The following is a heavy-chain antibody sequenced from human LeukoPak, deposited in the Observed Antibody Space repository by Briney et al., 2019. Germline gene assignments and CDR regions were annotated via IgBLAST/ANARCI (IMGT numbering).Heavy chain of an antibody. D-gene: IGHD5-12*01. V-gene: IGHV4-4*07. J-gene: IGHJ4*02. Sequence: PSETLSLTCTVSGGSISSYYWSWIRQLAGKGLEWFGRIYTSGSTNYNPSLKSRVTMSVDTSKNQFTLKLSTVTAADTAVYYCAREGYSGYSPFDYWGQGTLVTVSS. CDR1: GGSISSYY. CDR3: AREGYSGYSPFDY. CDR2: IYTSGST.